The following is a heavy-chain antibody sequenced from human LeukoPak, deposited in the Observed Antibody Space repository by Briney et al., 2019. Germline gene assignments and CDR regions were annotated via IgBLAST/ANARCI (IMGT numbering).Heavy chain of an antibody. CDR1: GGSISSGSYY. Sequence: PSETLSLTCTVSGGSISSGSYYCSWIRQPAGKGVEWIGRIETSGSTNYNPCLKSRVTISVDTSKNQFPLKLRSVTAADTAVYYCARALCINGICEWFDPWGQGTLVTVSS. D-gene: IGHD2-8*01. J-gene: IGHJ5*02. CDR2: IETSGST. CDR3: ARALCINGICEWFDP. V-gene: IGHV4-61*02.